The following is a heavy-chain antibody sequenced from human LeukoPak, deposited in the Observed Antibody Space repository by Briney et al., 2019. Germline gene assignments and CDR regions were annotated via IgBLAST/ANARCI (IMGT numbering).Heavy chain of an antibody. CDR3: ARTYYDFSYAMDV. V-gene: IGHV3-11*01. CDR1: GFTFSDYY. J-gene: IGHJ6*02. D-gene: IGHD3-3*01. CDR2: ISNSAITV. Sequence: PGGPLRLSCAASGFTFSDYYMSWIRQAPGKGLEWVSYISNSAITVYYADSVKGRFTISRDNARNSLSLQMNSLTAEDTAVYYCARTYYDFSYAMDVWGQGTTVTVSS.